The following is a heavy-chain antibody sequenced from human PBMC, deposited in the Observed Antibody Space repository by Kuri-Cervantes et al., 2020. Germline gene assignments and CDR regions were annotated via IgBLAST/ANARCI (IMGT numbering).Heavy chain of an antibody. CDR1: GGSVSSGSYY. V-gene: IGHV4-61*01. CDR2: IYYRGNT. CDR3: ARGGKSITGSTGYFDY. J-gene: IGHJ4*02. D-gene: IGHD1-7*01. Sequence: SETLSLTCTVSGGSVSSGSYYWSWIRQPPGKGLEWIGYIYYRGNTNYSPSLKSRVTISVDTSKNQFSLKLSPVTAADTAVYYCARGGKSITGSTGYFDYWGQGTLVTVSS.